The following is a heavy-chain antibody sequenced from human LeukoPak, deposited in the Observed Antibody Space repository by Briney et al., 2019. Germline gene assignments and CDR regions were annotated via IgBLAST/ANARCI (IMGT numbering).Heavy chain of an antibody. CDR2: IKQDGSEK. CDR3: AREKEGYCSRTSCYLDYYYYYMDV. J-gene: IGHJ6*03. D-gene: IGHD2-2*01. V-gene: IGHV3-7*01. Sequence: GGSLRLSCAASGFTFSSYAMHWVRQAPGKGLEWVANIKQDGSEKYYVDSVKGRFTISRDNAKNSLHLQMNSLRAEDTAVYYCAREKEGYCSRTSCYLDYYYYYMDVWGKGTTVTISS. CDR1: GFTFSSYA.